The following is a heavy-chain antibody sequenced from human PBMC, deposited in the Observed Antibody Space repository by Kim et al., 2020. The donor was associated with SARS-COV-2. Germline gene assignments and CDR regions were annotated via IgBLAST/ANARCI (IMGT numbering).Heavy chain of an antibody. CDR1: GYSISSGYY. D-gene: IGHD3-9*01. CDR3: ASRYFDWSDAFDI. V-gene: IGHV4-38-2*02. Sequence: SETLSLTCTVSGYSISSGYYWGWIRQPPGKGLEWIGSIYHSGSTYYNPSLKSRVTISVDTSKNQFSLKLSSVTAADTAVYYCASRYFDWSDAFDIWGQGTMVTVSS. J-gene: IGHJ3*02. CDR2: IYHSGST.